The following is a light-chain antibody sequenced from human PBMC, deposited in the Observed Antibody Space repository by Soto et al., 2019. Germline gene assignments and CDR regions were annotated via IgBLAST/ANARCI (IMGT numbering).Light chain of an antibody. CDR2: RAS. CDR1: QSISNW. J-gene: IGKJ2*01. Sequence: DIQMTQSPSTLSASVGDRVTITCRASQSISNWLAWYQQKPGKAPKLLIYRASGLESGVPSRFSGSGSGTEFTLTISSLQPDDFATYYCQQYHTLSHTFGQGTKLEIK. CDR3: QQYHTLSHT. V-gene: IGKV1-5*03.